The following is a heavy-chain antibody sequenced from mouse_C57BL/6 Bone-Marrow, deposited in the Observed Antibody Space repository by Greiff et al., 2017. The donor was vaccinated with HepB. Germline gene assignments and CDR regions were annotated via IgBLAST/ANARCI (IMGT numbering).Heavy chain of an antibody. CDR1: GYTFTTYP. CDR2: FHPYNDDT. V-gene: IGHV1-47*01. Sequence: VQVVESGAELVKPGASVKMSCKASGYTFTTYPIEWMKQNHGKSLEWIGNFHPYNDDTKYNEKFKGKATLTVEKSSSTVYLELSRLTSDDSAVYYCARNIYYYGSSYVPYAMDYWGQGTSVTVSS. CDR3: ARNIYYYGSSYVPYAMDY. J-gene: IGHJ4*01. D-gene: IGHD1-1*01.